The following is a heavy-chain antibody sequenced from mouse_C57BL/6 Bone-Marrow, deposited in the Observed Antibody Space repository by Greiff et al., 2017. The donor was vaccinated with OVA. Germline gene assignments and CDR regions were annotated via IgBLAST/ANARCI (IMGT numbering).Heavy chain of an antibody. J-gene: IGHJ1*03. Sequence: VHLVESGPELVKPGASVKISCKASGYAFSSSWMNWVKQRPGKGLEWIGRIYPGDGDTNYNGKFKGKATLTADKSSSTAYMQLSSLTSEDSAVYFCARERDYYGSSYWYFDVWGTGTTVTVSS. V-gene: IGHV1-82*01. CDR3: ARERDYYGSSYWYFDV. CDR1: GYAFSSSW. D-gene: IGHD1-1*01. CDR2: IYPGDGDT.